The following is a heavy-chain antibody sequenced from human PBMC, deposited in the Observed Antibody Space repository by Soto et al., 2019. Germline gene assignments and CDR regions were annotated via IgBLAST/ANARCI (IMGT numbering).Heavy chain of an antibody. Sequence: EVQLVESGGGLVQPGGSLRLSCAASGLIFSDYHMDWVRQAPGKGLEWVGRIRRKANSYTTEYAASVKGRFTISRDDSKNSLYLQMNSRKSEDTALYYCARLGGWSGGSSGMDVWGQGTKVTVSS. CDR2: IRRKANSYTT. CDR1: GLIFSDYH. V-gene: IGHV3-72*01. D-gene: IGHD6-19*01. CDR3: ARLGGWSGGSSGMDV. J-gene: IGHJ6*02.